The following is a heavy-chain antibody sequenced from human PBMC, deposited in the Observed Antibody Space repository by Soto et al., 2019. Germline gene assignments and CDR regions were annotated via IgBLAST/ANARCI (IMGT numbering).Heavy chain of an antibody. Sequence: SVKVSCKASGGTFSSYAISWVRQAPGQGLEWMGGIIPIFGTANYAQKFQGRVTITADESTSTAYMELSSLRSEDTAVYYCARGVLRYFHWAANSGMDVWGQGTTVTVSS. CDR2: IIPIFGTA. CDR1: GGTFSSYA. V-gene: IGHV1-69*13. D-gene: IGHD3-9*01. CDR3: ARGVLRYFHWAANSGMDV. J-gene: IGHJ6*02.